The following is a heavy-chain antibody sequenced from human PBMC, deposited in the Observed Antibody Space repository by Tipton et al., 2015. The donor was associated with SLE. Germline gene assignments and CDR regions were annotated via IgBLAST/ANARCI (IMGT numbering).Heavy chain of an antibody. D-gene: IGHD2-8*02. CDR3: AATVTALSGAVYYGMDV. CDR1: GFTFSTSA. J-gene: IGHJ6*02. CDR2: IVVGSGLT. Sequence: QLVQSGPEVEKPGTSVKVSCKASGFTFSTSAMHWVRQARGQRLEWIGWIVVGSGLTTYAQKFQERVTISSDMSTTTVFLELSSLGSEDTAMYYCAATVTALSGAVYYGMDVWGHGTTVTVSS. V-gene: IGHV1-58*02.